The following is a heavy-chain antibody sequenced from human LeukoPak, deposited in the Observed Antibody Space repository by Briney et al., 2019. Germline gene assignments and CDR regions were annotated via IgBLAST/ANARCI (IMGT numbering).Heavy chain of an antibody. D-gene: IGHD1-26*01. J-gene: IGHJ4*02. CDR1: GFTFSSYA. V-gene: IGHV3-23*01. Sequence: RGSLRPSCAASGFTFSSYAMSWVRQAPGKGLEWVSAISGSGGSTYYADSVKGRFTISRDNSKNTLYLQMNSLRAEDTAVYYCAKDETSGTDDYWGQGTMVTVSS. CDR2: ISGSGGST. CDR3: AKDETSGTDDY.